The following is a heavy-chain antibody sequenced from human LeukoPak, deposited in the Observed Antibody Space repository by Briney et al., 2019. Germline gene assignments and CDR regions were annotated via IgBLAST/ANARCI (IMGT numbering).Heavy chain of an antibody. CDR3: ARDARSGSGSYYLWFDY. D-gene: IGHD1-26*01. Sequence: GGSLRPSCAASGFTFSSYAMHWVRQAPGKGLEYVSAISSNGGSTYYANSVKGRFTISRDNSKNTLYLQMGSLRAEDMAVYYCARDARSGSGSYYLWFDYWGQGTLVTVSS. CDR1: GFTFSSYA. V-gene: IGHV3-64*01. J-gene: IGHJ4*02. CDR2: ISSNGGST.